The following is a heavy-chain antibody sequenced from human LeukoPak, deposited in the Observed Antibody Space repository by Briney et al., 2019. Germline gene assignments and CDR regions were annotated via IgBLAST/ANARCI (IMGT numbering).Heavy chain of an antibody. V-gene: IGHV1-46*01. CDR1: GYTFTSYY. J-gene: IGHJ5*02. D-gene: IGHD3-10*01. CDR2: INPSGGST. CDR3: ARDRAYYYGSGSYYKYGNHWFDP. Sequence: GASVKVSCKTSGYTFTSYYMHWVRQAPGHGLEWMGIINPSGGSTSYAQKFQGRVTMTRDTSTSTVYMELSSLRSEDTAVYYCARDRAYYYGSGSYYKYGNHWFDPWGQGTLVTVSS.